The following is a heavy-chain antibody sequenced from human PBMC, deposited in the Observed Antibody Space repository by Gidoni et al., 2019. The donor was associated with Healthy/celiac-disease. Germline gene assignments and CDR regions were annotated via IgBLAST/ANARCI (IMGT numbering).Heavy chain of an antibody. CDR3: ARDRAGDSSGTKGGFDY. D-gene: IGHD3-22*01. V-gene: IGHV3-11*01. J-gene: IGHJ4*02. Sequence: QVQLVESGGGLVKPGGSLRLSCAASGFTFIDYYMSWIRQAPGKGLEWVSYISSSGSTIYYADSVKGRFNSSRDNAKNSLYLQMNSLRAEDTAVYYCARDRAGDSSGTKGGFDYWGQGTLVTVSS. CDR1: GFTFIDYY. CDR2: ISSSGSTI.